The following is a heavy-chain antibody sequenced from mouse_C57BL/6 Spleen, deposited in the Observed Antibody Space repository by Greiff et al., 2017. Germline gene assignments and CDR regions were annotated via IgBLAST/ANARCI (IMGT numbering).Heavy chain of an antibody. V-gene: IGHV1-53*01. CDR1: GYTFTSYW. Sequence: QVQLQQPGPELVKPGASVKLSCKASGYTFTSYWMHWVKQRPGQGLEWIGNINPSNGGTNYNEKFKSKATLTVDQSSSTAYMQLSSLTSEDSAVCYCARREEPPYAMDDWGQGASVTVSS. J-gene: IGHJ4*01. CDR3: ARREEPPYAMDD. CDR2: INPSNGGT.